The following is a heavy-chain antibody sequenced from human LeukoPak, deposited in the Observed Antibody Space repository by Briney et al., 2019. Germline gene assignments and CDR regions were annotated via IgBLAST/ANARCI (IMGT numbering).Heavy chain of an antibody. Sequence: GRSLRLTCAASGFTFSSYGMHWVRQGPGKGLEWVTFIWYDGTDKNYADSVKGRFTISRGNSKNTLYLQMNSLRAEDTAVYYCARSGSTYYYGMDVWGQGTTVTVSS. CDR1: GFTFSSYG. CDR3: ARSGSTYYYGMDV. CDR2: IWYDGTDK. D-gene: IGHD3-10*01. V-gene: IGHV3-33*01. J-gene: IGHJ6*02.